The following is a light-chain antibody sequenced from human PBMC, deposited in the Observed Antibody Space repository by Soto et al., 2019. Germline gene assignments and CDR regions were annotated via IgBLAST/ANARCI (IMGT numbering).Light chain of an antibody. J-gene: IGKJ1*01. V-gene: IGKV1-5*01. Sequence: DIQITQSPSTLSASVGDRVTISCRASQSISRWLAWYQQKPGKAPNLLIYDASSLQSGVPSRFSGIGSGTEFTLTISSLQPDDFATYYRQQYNSHWTFGQGSKVDIK. CDR2: DAS. CDR3: QQYNSHWT. CDR1: QSISRW.